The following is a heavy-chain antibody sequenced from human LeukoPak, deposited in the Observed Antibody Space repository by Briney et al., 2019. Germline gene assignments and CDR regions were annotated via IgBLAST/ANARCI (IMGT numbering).Heavy chain of an antibody. V-gene: IGHV3-21*04. CDR1: GFTFSSYS. CDR2: ITTSSSYI. CDR3: AKRRGLELLYYYYMDV. D-gene: IGHD1-7*01. Sequence: GGSLRLSCAASGFTFSSYSLNWVRQAPGKGLEWVSSITTSSSYIYYADSVKGRFTISRDNSKNTLYLQMNSLRAEDTAVYYCAKRRGLELLYYYYMDVWGRGTTVTVSS. J-gene: IGHJ6*03.